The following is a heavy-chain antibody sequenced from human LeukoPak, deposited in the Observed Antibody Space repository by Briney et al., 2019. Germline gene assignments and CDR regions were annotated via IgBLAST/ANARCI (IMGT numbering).Heavy chain of an antibody. V-gene: IGHV4-38-2*02. CDR1: GYSISSGYY. CDR2: IYHSGST. D-gene: IGHD3-3*01. J-gene: IGHJ5*02. Sequence: SETLSLTCTVSGYSISSGYYWGWIRQPPGKGLEWIGSIYHSGSTYYNPSLNSRVTILVDTSKNQFSLKLTSVTAADTAVYYCAREIMAYYDFWSGYYTLDNWFDPWGQGTLVTVSS. CDR3: AREIMAYYDFWSGYYTLDNWFDP.